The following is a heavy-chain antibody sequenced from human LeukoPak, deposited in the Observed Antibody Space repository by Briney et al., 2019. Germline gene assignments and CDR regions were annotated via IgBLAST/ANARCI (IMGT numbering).Heavy chain of an antibody. Sequence: GGSLRLSCAASGFTFSDYYMSWIRQAPGKGLEWVSYISSSGSAIYYADSVKGRFTISRDNAKNSLYLQMNSLRAEDTAVYYCASVRGGNSNYYYYYYMDVWGKGTTVTVSS. CDR3: ASVRGGNSNYYYYYYMDV. D-gene: IGHD4-11*01. CDR2: ISSSGSAI. CDR1: GFTFSDYY. J-gene: IGHJ6*03. V-gene: IGHV3-11*04.